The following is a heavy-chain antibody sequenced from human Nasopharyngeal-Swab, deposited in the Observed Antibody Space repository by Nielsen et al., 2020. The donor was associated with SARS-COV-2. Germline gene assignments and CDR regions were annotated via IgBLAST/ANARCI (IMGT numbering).Heavy chain of an antibody. D-gene: IGHD3-22*01. V-gene: IGHV3-23*01. J-gene: IGHJ4*02. Sequence: GGSLRLSCAVSGFTFSGYVMSWVRQAPGKGLEWVSAISGSGGSTYYADSVKGRFTISRDNSKNTLYLQMNSLRAEDTAVYYCAKVGDYYDSSGQYYFDYWGQGTLVTVSS. CDR2: ISGSGGST. CDR3: AKVGDYYDSSGQYYFDY. CDR1: GFTFSGYV.